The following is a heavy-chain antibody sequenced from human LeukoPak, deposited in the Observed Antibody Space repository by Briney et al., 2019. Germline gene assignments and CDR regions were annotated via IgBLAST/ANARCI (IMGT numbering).Heavy chain of an antibody. J-gene: IGHJ6*03. Sequence: PSETLSLTCGVYGGSFSGYYWSWIRQPPGKGLEWIGYIYYSGSTNYNPSLKSRVTISVDTSKNQFSLKLSSVTAADTAVYYCARVVSGPPPRSYYYMDVWGKGTTVTISS. CDR2: IYYSGST. V-gene: IGHV4-59*01. CDR1: GGSFSGYY. CDR3: ARVVSGPPPRSYYYMDV. D-gene: IGHD6-25*01.